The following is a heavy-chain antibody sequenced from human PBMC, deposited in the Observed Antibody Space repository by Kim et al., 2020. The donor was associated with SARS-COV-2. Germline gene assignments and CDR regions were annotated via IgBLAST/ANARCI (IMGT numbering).Heavy chain of an antibody. V-gene: IGHV1-2*05. Sequence: ASVKVSCKASGYTFTGYYIHWVRLGPGQGLEWMGRINPDSGDSIFAQKFRDRVSMTRDTSIITAYMELSSLGPDDIGVYYCARGMYHDGLDFWGQGTMVT. J-gene: IGHJ3*01. CDR2: INPDSGDS. D-gene: IGHD3-16*01. CDR1: GYTFTGYY. CDR3: ARGMYHDGLDF.